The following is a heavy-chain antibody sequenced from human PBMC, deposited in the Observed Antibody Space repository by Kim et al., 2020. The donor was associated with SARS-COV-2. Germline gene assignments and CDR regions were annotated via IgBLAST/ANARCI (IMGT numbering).Heavy chain of an antibody. CDR2: ISYAGNKK. Sequence: GGSLRLSCAASGFTFSTFDIHWVRQAPGKGLEWVALISYAGNKKYYADSVKGRFDISRDNSKNALYLQMNSLRTEDTAMYYCAKERHFHYYHRSGYQEGGGFDYGGQGTLVPVSS. D-gene: IGHD3-22*01. CDR3: AKERHFHYYHRSGYQEGGGFDY. CDR1: GFTFSTFD. V-gene: IGHV3-30*18. J-gene: IGHJ4*02.